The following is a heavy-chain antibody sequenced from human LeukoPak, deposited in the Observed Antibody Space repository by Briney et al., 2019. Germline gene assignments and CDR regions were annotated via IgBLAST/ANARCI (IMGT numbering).Heavy chain of an antibody. CDR3: AKGAVDTAMVTNY. V-gene: IGHV3-23*01. CDR1: GFTFDDYG. Sequence: GGSLRLSCAASGFTFDDYGMSWVRQAPGKGLEWVSAISGSGGSTYYADSVKGRFTISRDNSKNTLYLQMNSLRAEDTAVYYCAKGAVDTAMVTNYWGQGTLVTVSS. D-gene: IGHD5-18*01. J-gene: IGHJ4*02. CDR2: ISGSGGST.